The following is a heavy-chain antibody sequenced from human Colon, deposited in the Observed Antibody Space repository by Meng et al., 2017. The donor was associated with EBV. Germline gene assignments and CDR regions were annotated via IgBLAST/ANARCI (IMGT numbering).Heavy chain of an antibody. V-gene: IGHV4-39*07. D-gene: IGHD3-16*01. CDR3: VRVRGDFDY. CDR2: INSNWNT. Sequence: LHRQGAGPGLVKPSETLSLTCIVAGDSVSETNHFWGWVRQAPGKGLEWVGSINSNWNTYSNPSLTSRVTMSLDTSKNQFSLKLSSVTAADTAVYYCVRVRGDFDYWGQGTLVTVSS. J-gene: IGHJ4*02. CDR1: GDSVSETNHF.